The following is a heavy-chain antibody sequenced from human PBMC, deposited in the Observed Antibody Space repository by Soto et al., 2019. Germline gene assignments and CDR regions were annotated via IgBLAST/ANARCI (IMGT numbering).Heavy chain of an antibody. D-gene: IGHD3-10*01. CDR3: VRPLPSGRNYGMDV. CDR1: GLGVRNNY. J-gene: IGHJ6*02. Sequence: EVRLEESGGGLIQPGGSLRLSCTAYGLGVRNNYMSWVRQAPGMGLEWVSVIYNDGTTYYADSVKGRFTLSTDTSKNTLSLQMDSLRAEDTAVYYCVRPLPSGRNYGMDVWGQGTTVTVSS. CDR2: IYNDGTT. V-gene: IGHV3-53*01.